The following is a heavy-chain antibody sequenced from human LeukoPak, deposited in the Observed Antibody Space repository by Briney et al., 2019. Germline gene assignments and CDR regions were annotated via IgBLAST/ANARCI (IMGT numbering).Heavy chain of an antibody. D-gene: IGHD1-14*01. CDR2: IYSGGST. V-gene: IGHV3-53*01. Sequence: PGGSLRLSCAASGFTVSSNYMSWVRQAPGKGLEWVSVIYSGGSTYYADSVKGRFTISRDNSKNTLYLQMNSLRAEDTAVYYCAKDRAEGPGWYFDLWGRGTLVTVSS. J-gene: IGHJ2*01. CDR1: GFTVSSNY. CDR3: AKDRAEGPGWYFDL.